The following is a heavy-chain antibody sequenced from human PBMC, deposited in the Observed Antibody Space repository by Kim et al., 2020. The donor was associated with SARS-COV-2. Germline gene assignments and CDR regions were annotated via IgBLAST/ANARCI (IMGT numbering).Heavy chain of an antibody. Sequence: SETLSLTCSVSGGSISTYYWSWVRQPTGKGLEWIGYIYHSGSTNYNPSLKSRVTMSVDTSKNHFSLNLTSVTAADTAVDYCARVDSGYYYGVDVWGQGTT. CDR2: IYHSGST. J-gene: IGHJ6*02. CDR1: GGSISTYY. V-gene: IGHV4-59*01. D-gene: IGHD2-21*01. CDR3: ARVDSGYYYGVDV.